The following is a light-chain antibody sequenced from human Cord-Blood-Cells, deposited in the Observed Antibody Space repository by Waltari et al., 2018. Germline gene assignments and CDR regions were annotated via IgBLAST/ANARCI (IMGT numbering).Light chain of an antibody. CDR2: DAS. CDR1: QSVSSS. J-gene: IGKJ4*01. Sequence: EIVFTQSPATLSLSPGDRATLSCRARQSVSSSLAWYQQKPGQAPRLLIYDASNRATGIPARFSGSGSGTDFTLTISSLEPEDFAVYYCQQRSNWPPALTFGGGTKVEIK. V-gene: IGKV3-11*01. CDR3: QQRSNWPPALT.